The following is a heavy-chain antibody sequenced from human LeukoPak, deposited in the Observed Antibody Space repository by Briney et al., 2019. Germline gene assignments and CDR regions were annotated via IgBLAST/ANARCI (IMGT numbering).Heavy chain of an antibody. CDR3: AKDGAMAAAGYYFDY. CDR1: GFTFSSYS. V-gene: IGHV3-30*18. J-gene: IGHJ4*02. Sequence: GGSLRLSCAASGFTFSSYSMNWVRQAPGKGLEWVAVIASDGNDKHLADSVKGRFTISRDNSWNTLYLQMNSLRTEDTAVYYCAKDGAMAAAGYYFDYWGQGTPVTVSS. CDR2: IASDGNDK. D-gene: IGHD6-13*01.